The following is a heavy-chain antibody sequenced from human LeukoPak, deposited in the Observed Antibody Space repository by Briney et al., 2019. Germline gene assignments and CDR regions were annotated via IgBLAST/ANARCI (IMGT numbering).Heavy chain of an antibody. CDR1: GFTFTSYT. CDR3: ARGSQWDLLGSCDY. D-gene: IGHD1-26*01. Sequence: EGSLRLSCVASGFTFTSYTMNWVRQAPGKGLEWVSYISSSGSAKYYADSVKGRFTISRDNAKNSLSLQMNSLRAEDTAVYYCARGSQWDLLGSCDYWGQGTLVTVSS. V-gene: IGHV3-48*04. J-gene: IGHJ4*02. CDR2: ISSSGSAK.